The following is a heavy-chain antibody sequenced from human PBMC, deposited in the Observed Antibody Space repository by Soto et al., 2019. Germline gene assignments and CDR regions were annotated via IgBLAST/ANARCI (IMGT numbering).Heavy chain of an antibody. CDR1: GFTFTSSA. CDR3: AASYYYDSSGYYLLHYYFYYGMDV. J-gene: IGHJ6*02. Sequence: SVKVSCKASGFTFTSSAVQWVRQARGQRLEWIGWIVVGSGNTNYAQKFQERVTITRDMSTSTAYMELSSLRSEDTAVYYCAASYYYDSSGYYLLHYYFYYGMDVWGQGTTVTVSS. D-gene: IGHD3-22*01. V-gene: IGHV1-58*01. CDR2: IVVGSGNT.